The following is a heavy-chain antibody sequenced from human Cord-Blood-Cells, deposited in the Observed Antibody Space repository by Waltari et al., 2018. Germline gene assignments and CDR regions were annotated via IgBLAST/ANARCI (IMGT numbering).Heavy chain of an antibody. J-gene: IGHJ4*02. CDR1: GFTFSSYG. CDR3: ARDFRRYFDY. V-gene: IGHV3-33*01. CDR2: IWYDGSNK. Sequence: VNLVESGGAVVQPGRSLRLCSAACGFTFSSYGLLWVRQAPGKGVEWVAVIWYDGSNKYYADSVKGRFTISRDNSKNTLYLQMNSLRAEDTAVYYCARDFRRYFDYWGQGTLVTVSS. D-gene: IGHD3-10*01.